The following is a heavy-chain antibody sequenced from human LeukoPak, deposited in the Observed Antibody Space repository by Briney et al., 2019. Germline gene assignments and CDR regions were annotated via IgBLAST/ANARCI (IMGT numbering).Heavy chain of an antibody. V-gene: IGHV1-2*02. CDR2: INPNSAGT. CDR1: VYIFTVYY. Sequence: ASVNLSCTASVYIFTVYYIHWVRLAPGQGREWRGWINPNSAGTNYAQNFHGRVTITRDTSISTAYMELSRLKSDDTAVYFCARGEKVVSAHFDSWGEGTLLTVS. CDR3: ARGEKVVSAHFDS. D-gene: IGHD2-15*01. J-gene: IGHJ4*02.